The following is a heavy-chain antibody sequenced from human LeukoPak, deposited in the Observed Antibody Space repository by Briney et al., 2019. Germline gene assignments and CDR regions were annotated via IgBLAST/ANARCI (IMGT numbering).Heavy chain of an antibody. CDR1: GLNFRAYG. CDR2: ISGSGDST. CDR3: ARDYFGSGTYYPYQYYGMDV. D-gene: IGHD3-10*01. V-gene: IGHV3-23*01. J-gene: IGHJ6*02. Sequence: GGSLRLSCAASGLNFRAYGMSWVRQAPGKGLEWVSTISGSGDSTYHADSVKGRFTISRDNSKNTLSLQMNSLRAEDTAVCFCARDYFGSGTYYPYQYYGMDVWGQGTTVTVSS.